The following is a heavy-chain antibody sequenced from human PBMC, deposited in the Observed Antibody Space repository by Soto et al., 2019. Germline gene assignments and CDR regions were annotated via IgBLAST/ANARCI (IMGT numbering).Heavy chain of an antibody. CDR1: GGSISSYY. V-gene: IGHV4-59*01. CDR2: IYYSGST. J-gene: IGHJ6*02. Sequence: PSETLSLTCTVSGGSISSYYWSWIRQPPGKGLEWIGNIYYSGSTNYNPSLKSRVTISVDTSKDQFSLNLTSVTAADTAVYYCARDVRYYGMDVWGQGTTVTVSS. CDR3: ARDVRYYGMDV.